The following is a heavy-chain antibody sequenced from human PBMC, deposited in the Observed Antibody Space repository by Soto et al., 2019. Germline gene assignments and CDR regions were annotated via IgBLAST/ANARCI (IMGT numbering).Heavy chain of an antibody. Sequence: SETLSLTCTVSGGSISSSSYYWGWIRQPPGKGLEWIGSIYYSGSTYYNPSLKSRVTISVDTSKNQFSLRLSSVTAADTAVYYCARQDRSLSYYYYYMDVWGKGTTVTVSS. CDR2: IYYSGST. V-gene: IGHV4-39*01. J-gene: IGHJ6*03. D-gene: IGHD3-16*02. CDR3: ARQDRSLSYYYYYMDV. CDR1: GGSISSSSYY.